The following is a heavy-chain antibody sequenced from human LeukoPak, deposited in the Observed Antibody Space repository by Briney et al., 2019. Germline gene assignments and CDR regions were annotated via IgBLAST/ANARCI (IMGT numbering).Heavy chain of an antibody. V-gene: IGHV3-11*01. CDR3: ARLKSGNYSPFDY. D-gene: IGHD1-26*01. Sequence: GGSLRLSCAASGFTFSDYYMTWIRQAPGKGLEWVSYISGGDSSIHYADSVRGRFTISRDNAKSSLYLQLNSLRAEDTAVYYCARLKSGNYSPFDYWGRGTLVTVSS. CDR2: ISGGDSSI. J-gene: IGHJ4*02. CDR1: GFTFSDYY.